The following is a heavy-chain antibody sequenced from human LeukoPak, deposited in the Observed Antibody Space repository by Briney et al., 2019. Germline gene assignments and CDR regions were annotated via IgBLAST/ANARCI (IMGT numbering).Heavy chain of an antibody. D-gene: IGHD5-12*01. Sequence: ASVKVSCKASGYTFTGYYMHWVRQAPGQGLEWMGWINPNSGGTNYAQKFQGRVTMTRDTSISTAYMELSRLRSDDTAVYYCAPIVATTENRNFDYWGQGTLVTVSS. V-gene: IGHV1-2*02. J-gene: IGHJ4*02. CDR2: INPNSGGT. CDR3: APIVATTENRNFDY. CDR1: GYTFTGYY.